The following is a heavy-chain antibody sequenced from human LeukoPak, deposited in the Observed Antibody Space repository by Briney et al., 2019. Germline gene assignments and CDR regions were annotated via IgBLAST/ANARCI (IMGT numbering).Heavy chain of an antibody. CDR3: AKGGGGTVADTCDN. CDR1: GFTFDDYA. J-gene: IGHJ4*02. V-gene: IGHV3-9*01. D-gene: IGHD6-19*01. CDR2: ISWNSGAI. Sequence: GGSLRLSCVASGFTFDDYAMHWVRQAPGKGLEWVSGISWNSGAIGYADSVKGRFTISRDNAKNSLYLQVNSLRAEDTALYYWAKGGGGTVADTCDNWGQGTLVTVSS.